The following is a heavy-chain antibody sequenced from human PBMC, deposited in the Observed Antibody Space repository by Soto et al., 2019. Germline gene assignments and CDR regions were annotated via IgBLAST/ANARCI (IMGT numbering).Heavy chain of an antibody. CDR1: SGSISSSNW. D-gene: IGHD4-17*01. CDR2: IYHSGST. Sequence: PSETLSLTCAVSSGSISSSNWWSWVRQPPGKGLEWIGEIYHSGSTNYNPTLKSRVTISVDKSTNQFSLKLSSVTAADTAVYYCARGLGDYYYYMDVWGKGTTVTVSS. J-gene: IGHJ6*03. V-gene: IGHV4-4*02. CDR3: ARGLGDYYYYMDV.